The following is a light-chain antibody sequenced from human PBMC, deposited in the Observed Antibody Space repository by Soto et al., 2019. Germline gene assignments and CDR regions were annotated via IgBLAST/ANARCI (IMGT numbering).Light chain of an antibody. J-gene: IGLJ1*01. CDR2: DNY. CDR1: SLNIGNDY. V-gene: IGLV1-51*01. CDR3: GTWDSIVSAYF. Sequence: SVPTQPPSVFQAPGPKVIIPCSRKSLNIGNDYVSWYQQLPGTAPKLLIYDNYKRPSGIPDRFSGSKSGTSGTLGITGLQTGDEADYYCGTWDSIVSAYFFGTGTKVTVL.